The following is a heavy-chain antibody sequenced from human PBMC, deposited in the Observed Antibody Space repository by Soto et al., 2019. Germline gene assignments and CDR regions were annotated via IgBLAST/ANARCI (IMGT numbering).Heavy chain of an antibody. CDR2: IIPIFGTA. Sequence: QVQLVQSGAEVKKPGSSVKVSCKASGGTFSSYAISWVRQAPGQGLEWMGGIIPIFGTANYAQKFQGRVTITADGSTSTAYMELSSLRSEDTAVYYCASGGYCISTSCYAPVDYWGQGTLVTVSS. CDR3: ASGGYCISTSCYAPVDY. CDR1: GGTFSSYA. V-gene: IGHV1-69*12. J-gene: IGHJ4*02. D-gene: IGHD2-2*01.